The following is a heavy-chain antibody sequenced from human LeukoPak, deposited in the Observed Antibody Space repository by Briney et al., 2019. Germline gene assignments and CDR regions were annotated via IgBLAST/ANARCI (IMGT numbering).Heavy chain of an antibody. CDR1: GFTFNTYW. CDR2: INSEGSST. Sequence: PGGSLRLPCAASGFTFNTYWMHWVRQAPGRGLVWVSRINSEGSSTSYADSVKGRFTTSRDNAKNTLYVEVNSLRAEDTAVYYCARDPYCGGDCYWVNWFEPWGQGTLVTVSS. J-gene: IGHJ5*02. D-gene: IGHD2-21*02. CDR3: ARDPYCGGDCYWVNWFEP. V-gene: IGHV3-74*01.